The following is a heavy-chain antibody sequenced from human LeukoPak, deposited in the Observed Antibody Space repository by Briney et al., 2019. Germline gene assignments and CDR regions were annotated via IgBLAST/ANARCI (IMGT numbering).Heavy chain of an antibody. D-gene: IGHD4-17*01. J-gene: IGHJ6*02. V-gene: IGHV3-23*01. CDR3: ASPTENYYGMDV. Sequence: PGGSLRLSCAASGFTFSSYAMSWVRQAPGKGLEWVPAISGSGGSTYYADSVKGRFTISRDNSKNTLYLQMNSLRAEDTAVYYCASPTENYYGMDVWGQGTTVTVSS. CDR1: GFTFSSYA. CDR2: ISGSGGST.